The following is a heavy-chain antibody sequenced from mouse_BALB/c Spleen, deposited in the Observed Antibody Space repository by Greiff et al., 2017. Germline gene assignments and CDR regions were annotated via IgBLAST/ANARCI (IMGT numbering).Heavy chain of an antibody. Sequence: VQLQQSGPELVKPGASVKISCKASGYTFTDYNMHWVKQSHGKSLEWIGYIYPYNGGTGYNQKFKSKATLTVDNSSSTAYMELRSLTSEDSAVYYCANYYRYDDYYAMDYWGQGTSVTVSS. V-gene: IGHV1S29*02. CDR2: IYPYNGGT. D-gene: IGHD2-14*01. CDR1: GYTFTDYN. CDR3: ANYYRYDDYYAMDY. J-gene: IGHJ4*01.